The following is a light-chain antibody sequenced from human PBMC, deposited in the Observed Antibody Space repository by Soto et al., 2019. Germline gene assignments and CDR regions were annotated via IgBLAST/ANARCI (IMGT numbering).Light chain of an antibody. CDR3: QSYGTSPT. CDR2: DAS. Sequence: EIVLTQSPATLSLSPGERATLSCGASQSVSSSNLAWYQQKPGLAPKLLIYDASIRATGIPDRFSGGGSGTDFTITISRLEPEDFAVYYCQSYGTSPTFGQGTKVESK. V-gene: IGKV3D-20*01. J-gene: IGKJ1*01. CDR1: QSVSSSN.